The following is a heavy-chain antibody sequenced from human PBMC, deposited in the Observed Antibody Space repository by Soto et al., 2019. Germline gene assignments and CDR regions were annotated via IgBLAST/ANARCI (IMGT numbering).Heavy chain of an antibody. CDR1: GFTFSSYA. D-gene: IGHD5-12*01. Sequence: EVQLLESGGGLVQPGGSLRLSCAASGFTFSSYAMSWVRQAPGKGLEWVSAISGSGGSTYYADSVKGRFTISRDNSKNTLYLQMNSLRAEDTAVYYCAKDQARWLQSGFDAFDIWGQGTMVTVSS. CDR3: AKDQARWLQSGFDAFDI. V-gene: IGHV3-23*01. J-gene: IGHJ3*02. CDR2: ISGSGGST.